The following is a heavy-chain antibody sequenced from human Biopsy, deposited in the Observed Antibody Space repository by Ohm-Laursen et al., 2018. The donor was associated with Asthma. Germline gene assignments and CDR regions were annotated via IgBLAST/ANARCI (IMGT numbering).Heavy chain of an antibody. V-gene: IGHV1-69*01. CDR2: LIPVLGTP. CDR1: GDSFSNYA. J-gene: IGHJ6*02. D-gene: IGHD5-12*01. Sequence: SSVKASCKASGDSFSNYAISWVRQAPGQGLEWMGGLIPVLGTPDHAQMFGGRVTITADESTSTAYMELSSLSSEETAVYYCARGYSGSDRIVYYYSGLEVWGQGTTVTVSS. CDR3: ARGYSGSDRIVYYYSGLEV.